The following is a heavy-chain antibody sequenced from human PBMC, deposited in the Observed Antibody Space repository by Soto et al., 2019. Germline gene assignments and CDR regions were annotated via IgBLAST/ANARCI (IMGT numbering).Heavy chain of an antibody. Sequence: GESLKISCKGSGYSFTSYWISWVRQMPGKGLEWMGRIDPSDSYTNYSPSFQGHVATSADKSISTAYLQWSSLKASDTAVYYCARHWYSWNYKNWFDPWGQGTLVTVSS. V-gene: IGHV5-10-1*01. CDR2: IDPSDSYT. CDR1: GYSFTSYW. CDR3: ARHWYSWNYKNWFDP. D-gene: IGHD1-7*01. J-gene: IGHJ5*02.